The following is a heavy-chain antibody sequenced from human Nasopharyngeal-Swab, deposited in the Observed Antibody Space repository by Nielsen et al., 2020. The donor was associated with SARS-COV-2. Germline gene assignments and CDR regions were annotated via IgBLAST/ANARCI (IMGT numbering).Heavy chain of an antibody. Sequence: ASVKVSCKASGYTFTDYYIHWVRQAPGQGLEWMGRINPNSGGTDYAQKFQGRVTMTRDTSVSTAYMKLSRLRSDDTAVYYCARETGSAYEFIDYWGQGTLVTVSS. J-gene: IGHJ4*02. CDR1: GYTFTDYY. CDR2: INPNSGGT. CDR3: ARETGSAYEFIDY. V-gene: IGHV1-2*06. D-gene: IGHD5-12*01.